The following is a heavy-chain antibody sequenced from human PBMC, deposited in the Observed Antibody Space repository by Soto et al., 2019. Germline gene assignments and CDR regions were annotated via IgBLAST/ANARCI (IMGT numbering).Heavy chain of an antibody. J-gene: IGHJ4*02. CDR2: ISYDGSNK. Sequence: PGGSLRLSCAASGFTFSSYGMHWVRQAPGKGLEWVAVISYDGSNKYYADSVKGRFTISRDNSKNTLYLQMNSLRAEDTAVYYCAKTILGTRALGLRDYFDYWGQGTLVTVSS. D-gene: IGHD2-21*01. V-gene: IGHV3-30*18. CDR3: AKTILGTRALGLRDYFDY. CDR1: GFTFSSYG.